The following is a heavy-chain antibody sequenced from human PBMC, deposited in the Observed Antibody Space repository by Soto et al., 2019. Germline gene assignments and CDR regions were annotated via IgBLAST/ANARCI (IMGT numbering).Heavy chain of an antibody. Sequence: PGGSLRLSCAASGFTFSNAWMSWVRQAPGKGLEWVGRIKSKTDGGTTDYAAPVKGRFTISRDDSKNTLYLQMNSLKTEDTAVYYCTTGYYYDSSGYYYGFVWGQGTTVTVSS. CDR1: GFTFSNAW. J-gene: IGHJ6*02. CDR2: IKSKTDGGTT. CDR3: TTGYYYDSSGYYYGFV. V-gene: IGHV3-15*01. D-gene: IGHD3-22*01.